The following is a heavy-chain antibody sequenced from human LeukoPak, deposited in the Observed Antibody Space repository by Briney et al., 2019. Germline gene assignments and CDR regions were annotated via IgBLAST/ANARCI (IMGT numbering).Heavy chain of an antibody. J-gene: IGHJ4*02. V-gene: IGHV3-15*01. CDR1: GFTFSNAW. CDR3: ATGRGDYLDY. CDR2: IKSKSVGGTT. Sequence: GGSLRLSCTGSGFTFSNAWMNWVRQAPGKGLEWVGRIKSKSVGGTTDYAAPVKGRFIISRDDSRNTVYMEMNSLKTDDRGVYYCATGRGDYLDYWAREPWSPSPQ. D-gene: IGHD3-16*01.